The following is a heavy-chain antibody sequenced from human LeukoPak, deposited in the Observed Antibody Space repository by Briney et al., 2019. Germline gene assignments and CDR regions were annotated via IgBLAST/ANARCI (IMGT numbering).Heavy chain of an antibody. J-gene: IGHJ6*02. V-gene: IGHV3-53*01. CDR1: GFTVSSNY. Sequence: PGGSLRVSCAASGFTVSSNYMSWVRQAPGKGLEWVSVIYSGGSTYYADSVKGRFTISRDNSKNTLYLQMNSLRAEDTAVYYCARDLRYCSGGSCYNYYYGMDVWGQGTTVTVSS. CDR3: ARDLRYCSGGSCYNYYYGMDV. CDR2: IYSGGST. D-gene: IGHD2-15*01.